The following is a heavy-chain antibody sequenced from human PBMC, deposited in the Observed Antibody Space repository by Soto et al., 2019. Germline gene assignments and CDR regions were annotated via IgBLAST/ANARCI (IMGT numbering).Heavy chain of an antibody. CDR2: INPNSGGT. CDR3: ASRTGADHDAFDI. D-gene: IGHD7-27*01. J-gene: IGHJ3*02. CDR1: GYTFTGYY. Sequence: ASVKVSCKASGYTFTGYYMHWVRQAPGQGLEWMGWINPNSGGTNYAQKFQGWVTMTRDTSISTAYMELSRLRSDDTAVYYCASRTGADHDAFDIWGQGTMVTVSS. V-gene: IGHV1-2*04.